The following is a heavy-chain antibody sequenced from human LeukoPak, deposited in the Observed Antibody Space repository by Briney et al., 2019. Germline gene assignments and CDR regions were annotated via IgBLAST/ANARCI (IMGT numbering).Heavy chain of an antibody. CDR3: ATALYGSGSYYVGY. J-gene: IGHJ4*02. CDR1: GYTLTELS. CDR2: FDPEDGET. V-gene: IGHV1-24*01. Sequence: ASVKVSCKVSGYTLTELSMHWVRQAPGKGLEWMGGFDPEDGETIYAQKFQGRVTMTEDTSTDTAYMELSSLRSEDTAVYCCATALYGSGSYYVGYWGQGTLVTVSS. D-gene: IGHD3-10*01.